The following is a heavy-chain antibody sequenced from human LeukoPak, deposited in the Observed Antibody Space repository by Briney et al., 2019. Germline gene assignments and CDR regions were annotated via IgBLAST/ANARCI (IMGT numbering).Heavy chain of an antibody. D-gene: IGHD3-3*01. CDR3: ARGWGGYYRRGDDAFDI. CDR1: GFTFSSYA. V-gene: IGHV3-30*04. J-gene: IGHJ3*02. Sequence: AGGSLRLSCAASGFTFSSYAMHWVRQAPGKGLEWVAVISYDGSNKYYADSVKGRFTISRDNSKNTLYLQMNSLRAEDTGVYYCARGWGGYYRRGDDAFDIWGQGTMVTVSS. CDR2: ISYDGSNK.